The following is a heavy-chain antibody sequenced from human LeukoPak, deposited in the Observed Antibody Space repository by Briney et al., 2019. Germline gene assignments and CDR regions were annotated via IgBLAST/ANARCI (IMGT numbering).Heavy chain of an antibody. Sequence: ASVKVSCKASGYTFTSYYMHWVRQAPGQGLERMGIINPSGGGTSYAQKFQGRVTMTRDTSTSTVYMELSGLRSEDTAVYYCARDDYGDCDYWGQGTLVTVSS. CDR1: GYTFTSYY. CDR2: INPSGGGT. J-gene: IGHJ4*02. D-gene: IGHD4-17*01. V-gene: IGHV1-46*01. CDR3: ARDDYGDCDY.